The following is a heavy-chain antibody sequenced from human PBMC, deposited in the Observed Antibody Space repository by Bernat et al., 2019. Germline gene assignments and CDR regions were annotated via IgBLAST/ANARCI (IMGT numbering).Heavy chain of an antibody. V-gene: IGHV3-30-3*01. CDR3: ARTGNHRGTVTTTEDAFDI. CDR2: ISYDGSNN. CDR1: GFTFSSYA. D-gene: IGHD4-17*01. Sequence: QVQLVESGGGVVQPGRSLRLSCAASGFTFSSYAMHWVRQAPGKGLEWVAVISYDGSNNYYADSVKGRFTISRDNSKNTLYLQMNSLRAEDTAVYYCARTGNHRGTVTTTEDAFDIWGQGTMVTVSS. J-gene: IGHJ3*02.